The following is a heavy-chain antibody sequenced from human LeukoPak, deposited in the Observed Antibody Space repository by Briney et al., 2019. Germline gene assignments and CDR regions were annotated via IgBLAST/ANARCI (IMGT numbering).Heavy chain of an antibody. Sequence: SQTLSLTCAISGDSVSSNDAAWNWIRQSPSRGLEWLGRTYYRSKWYYDYAVSVKSRITINPDTSKNQFSLQLNSVTPDDTAVFYCARVVRGGRSGYYDFVWDYWGQGTLVTVSS. CDR3: ARVVRGGRSGYYDFVWDY. D-gene: IGHD3-16*01. V-gene: IGHV6-1*01. CDR2: TYYRSKWYY. CDR1: GDSVSSNDAA. J-gene: IGHJ4*02.